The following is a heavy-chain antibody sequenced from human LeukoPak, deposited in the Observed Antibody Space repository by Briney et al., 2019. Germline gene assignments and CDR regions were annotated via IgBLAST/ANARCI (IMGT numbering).Heavy chain of an antibody. CDR2: IIPIFGTA. CDR3: ARSTVIVVVITSTTETSFDY. V-gene: IGHV1-69*13. Sequence: GASVKVSCKASGFSFTNYYMHWVRQAPGQGLEWMGGIIPIFGTANYAQKFQGRVTITADESTSTAYMELSSLRSEDTAVYYCARSTVIVVVITSTTETSFDYWGQGTLVTVSS. CDR1: GFSFTNYY. D-gene: IGHD3-22*01. J-gene: IGHJ4*02.